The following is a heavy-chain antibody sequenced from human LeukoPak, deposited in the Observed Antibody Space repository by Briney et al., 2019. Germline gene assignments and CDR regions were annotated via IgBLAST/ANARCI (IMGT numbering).Heavy chain of an antibody. Sequence: SETLSLTCTLSGGSISTYYWIWIRQPPGKGLEWIGYIYHSGSTNYNPSLKSRVTISVDTSKNQFSLKLSSVTAADTAVYYCARGGGYASSIGYWGQGALVTVSS. V-gene: IGHV4-59*01. D-gene: IGHD5-12*01. CDR1: GGSISTYY. CDR2: IYHSGST. CDR3: ARGGGYASSIGY. J-gene: IGHJ4*02.